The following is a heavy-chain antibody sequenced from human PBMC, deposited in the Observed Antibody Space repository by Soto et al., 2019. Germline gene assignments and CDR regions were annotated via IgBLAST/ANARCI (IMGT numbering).Heavy chain of an antibody. V-gene: IGHV1-24*01. CDR3: AAGVTTFDY. CDR2: LDYEEGER. CDR1: GTSLSGLP. D-gene: IGHD4-17*01. Sequence: ASVKVSCKVSGTSLSGLPMHWVRQAPGKGLEWMGSLDYEEGERSFAHRFQGRLTVTEDTSTDTAYMELSSLMSEDTAVYYCAAGVTTFDYWGQGTLVTVSS. J-gene: IGHJ4*02.